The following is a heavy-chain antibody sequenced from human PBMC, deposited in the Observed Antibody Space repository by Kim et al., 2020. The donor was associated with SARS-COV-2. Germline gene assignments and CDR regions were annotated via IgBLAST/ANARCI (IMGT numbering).Heavy chain of an antibody. D-gene: IGHD1-1*01. CDR3: ARDGGWNNYYDYGMDV. CDR1: GGSISSYY. J-gene: IGHJ6*02. Sequence: SETLSLTCTVSGGSISSYYWSWIRQPPGKGLEWIGYIYYSGSADYSPSLKSRVSMSVDTSKNQFSLKLTSVTAADTAVYYCARDGGWNNYYDYGMDVWGQGTTVTVSS. CDR2: IYYSGSA. V-gene: IGHV4-59*13.